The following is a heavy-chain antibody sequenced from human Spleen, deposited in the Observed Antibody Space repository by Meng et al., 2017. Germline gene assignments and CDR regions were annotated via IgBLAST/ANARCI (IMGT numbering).Heavy chain of an antibody. J-gene: IGHJ4*02. D-gene: IGHD2-15*01. CDR2: IYWDDDK. Sequence: QITLTESGPTLVKPTQTLTLTCTFSGFSLSTSGVGVGWIRQPPGKALEWLALIYWDDDKRYSPSLKSRLTITKDTSKNQVVLTMTNMDPVDTATYYCARRHCSGGNCYFDFWGQGTLVTVSS. CDR3: ARRHCSGGNCYFDF. CDR1: GFSLSTSGVG. V-gene: IGHV2-5*02.